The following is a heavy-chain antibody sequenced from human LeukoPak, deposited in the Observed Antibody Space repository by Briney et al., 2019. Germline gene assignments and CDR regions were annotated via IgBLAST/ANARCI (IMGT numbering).Heavy chain of an antibody. J-gene: IGHJ4*02. D-gene: IGHD2-2*01. CDR2: IWSDGSTK. CDR1: GFTFSSYG. V-gene: IGHV3-33*01. CDR3: ARDAATSVGMPHY. Sequence: GGSLRLSCVASGFTFSSYGMHWVRQAPGKGLEWVAIIWSDGSTKYYVGSVRGRFAISRDSSKSTLYLQMNSLRAEDTAVYYCARDAATSVGMPHYWGQGTVVTVSS.